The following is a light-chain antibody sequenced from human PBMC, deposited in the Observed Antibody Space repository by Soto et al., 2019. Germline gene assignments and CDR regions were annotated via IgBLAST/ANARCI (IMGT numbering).Light chain of an antibody. J-gene: IGKJ1*01. CDR3: LQDYNYPWT. V-gene: IGKV1-6*01. CDR1: QGIRND. Sequence: AIQITQSPSSLSASVGDRVTITCRASQGIRNDLGWYQQKPGEAPKLLIYSASSLQSGVPSRFSGSGSGTDFTLTISSLQPEDFATYYCLQDYNYPWTFGQGTKVDIK. CDR2: SAS.